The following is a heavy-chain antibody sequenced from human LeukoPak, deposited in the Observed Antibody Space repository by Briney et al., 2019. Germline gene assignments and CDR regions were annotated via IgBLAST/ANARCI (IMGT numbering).Heavy chain of an antibody. J-gene: IGHJ4*02. V-gene: IGHV3-53*04. D-gene: IGHD3-22*01. CDR3: AREDSSGYAFDY. CDR2: IYSGGST. CDR1: GFTFSTYS. Sequence: GGSLRLSCAASGFTFSTYSMHWVRQAPGKGLEWVSVIYSGGSTYYADSVKGRFTISRHNSKNTLYLQMNSLRAEDTAVYYCAREDSSGYAFDYWGQGTLVTVSS.